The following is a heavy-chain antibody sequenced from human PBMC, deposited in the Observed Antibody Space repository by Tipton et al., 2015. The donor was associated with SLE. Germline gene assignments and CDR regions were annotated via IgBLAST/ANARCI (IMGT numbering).Heavy chain of an antibody. J-gene: IGHJ4*02. D-gene: IGHD6-19*01. CDR1: GFTFSSYS. V-gene: IGHV4-34*01. CDR2: INHSGST. CDR3: ARHPPGNQSPLAVAGIFDY. Sequence: LRLSCAASGFTFSSYSMNWVRQAPGKGLEWIGEINHSGSTNYNPSLKSRVTISVDTSKNQFSLKLSSVTAADTAVYYCARHPPGNQSPLAVAGIFDYWGQGTLVTVSS.